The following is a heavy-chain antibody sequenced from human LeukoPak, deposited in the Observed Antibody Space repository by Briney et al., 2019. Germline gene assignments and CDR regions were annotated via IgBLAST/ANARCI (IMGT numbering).Heavy chain of an antibody. Sequence: SETLSLTCTVSGGSFSGYYWSWIRQPPGKGLEWIGEINHSGSTYYNPSLKTRVIISVDTSNNQFSLRLSSVIAADTAVYYCARGGGHIAYNYYYMDVWGKGTTVTVSS. D-gene: IGHD2-21*01. J-gene: IGHJ6*03. CDR2: INHSGST. CDR3: ARGGGHIAYNYYYMDV. V-gene: IGHV4-34*01. CDR1: GGSFSGYY.